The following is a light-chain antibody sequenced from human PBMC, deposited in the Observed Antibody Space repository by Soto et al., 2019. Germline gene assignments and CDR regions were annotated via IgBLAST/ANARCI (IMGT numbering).Light chain of an antibody. CDR2: WAS. CDR1: QSVLYSSNNKNY. CDR3: QQYYSTPPT. J-gene: IGKJ4*01. V-gene: IGKV4-1*01. Sequence: DIVMTQSPDSLAVSLGERATINCKSSQSVLYSSNNKNYLAWYQQKPGQPPKLLIYWASTRESGVPDRFSGSGYGTDFTLTISSLQAEDVAVYYWQQYYSTPPTVGGWPKVEIK.